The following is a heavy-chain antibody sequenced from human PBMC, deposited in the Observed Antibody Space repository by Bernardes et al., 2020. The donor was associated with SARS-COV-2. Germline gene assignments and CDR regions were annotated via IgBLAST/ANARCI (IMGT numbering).Heavy chain of an antibody. CDR3: ARGIRNRHYYYGVDV. CDR1: EGPFRDYA. D-gene: IGHD1-20*01. Sequence: SVKVSCKASEGPFRDYAISWVRQAPGQGLEWLGGIIPRFDKTNYAQKFPGRVTITTDESTSAVYLVLTSLTSDDTAMYYCARGIRNRHYYYGVDVWGQGTTVIFSS. V-gene: IGHV1-69*05. CDR2: IIPRFDKT. J-gene: IGHJ6*02.